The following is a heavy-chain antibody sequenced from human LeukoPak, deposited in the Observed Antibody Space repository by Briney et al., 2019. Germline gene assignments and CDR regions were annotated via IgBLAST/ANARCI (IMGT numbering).Heavy chain of an antibody. CDR1: GFTVSSNY. V-gene: IGHV3-48*01. CDR3: ARGQTGYDYVWGSYRRTADLDY. CDR2: ISSSSSTI. D-gene: IGHD3-16*02. J-gene: IGHJ4*02. Sequence: PGGSLRLSCAASGFTVSSNYMSWVRQAPGKGLEWVSYISSSSSTIYYADSVKGRFTISRDNAKNSLYLQMNSLRAEDTAVYYCARGQTGYDYVWGSYRRTADLDYWGQGTLVTVSS.